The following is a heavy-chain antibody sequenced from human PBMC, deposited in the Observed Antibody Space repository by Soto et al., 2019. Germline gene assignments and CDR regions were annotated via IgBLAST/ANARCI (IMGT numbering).Heavy chain of an antibody. J-gene: IGHJ5*02. D-gene: IGHD3-10*01. Sequence: QVQLVESGGGVVQPGRSLTLSCVASGFTLSNYGMHWVRQAPGKGLEWVAVIWYDGTTTYSADSVKGRFSISRDNCKNALFLQLRSLRAKDMAVYYCARNVGSSGSSRLFYTWGQGTLVTVSS. CDR2: IWYDGTTT. CDR3: ARNVGSSGSSRLFYT. CDR1: GFTLSNYG. V-gene: IGHV3-33*01.